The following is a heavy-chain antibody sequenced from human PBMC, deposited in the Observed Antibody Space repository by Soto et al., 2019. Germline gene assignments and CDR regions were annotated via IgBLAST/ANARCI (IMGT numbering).Heavy chain of an antibody. Sequence: QVHLQESGPGLVKPSETLSLTCSVSGGSINNHYWSWIRQPPGKGLEWIGYGYYTGSTNNNPSLMSRVTMSVDTSKNQFSLNLTSLTAADTAIYYCARANWYSEYWGQGTLVTVSS. D-gene: IGHD7-27*01. CDR2: GYYTGST. J-gene: IGHJ4*02. CDR3: ARANWYSEY. CDR1: GGSINNHY. V-gene: IGHV4-59*11.